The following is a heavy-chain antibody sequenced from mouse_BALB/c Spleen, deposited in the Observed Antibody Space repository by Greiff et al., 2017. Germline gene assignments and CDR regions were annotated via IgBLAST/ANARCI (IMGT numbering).Heavy chain of an antibody. J-gene: IGHJ2*01. CDR2: ISSGSSTI. CDR1: GFTFSSFG. D-gene: IGHD1-1*01. V-gene: IGHV5-17*02. Sequence: DVMLVESGGGLVQPGGSRKLSCAASGFTFSSFGMHWVRQAPEKGLEWVAYISSGSSTIYYADTVKGRFTISRDNPKNTLFLQMTSLRSEDTAMYYCARDTTVDYWGQGTTLTVSS. CDR3: ARDTTVDY.